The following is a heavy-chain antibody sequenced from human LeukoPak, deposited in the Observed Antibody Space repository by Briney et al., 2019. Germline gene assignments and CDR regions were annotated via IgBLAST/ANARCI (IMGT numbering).Heavy chain of an antibody. D-gene: IGHD6-6*01. CDR2: ISSSSSYI. V-gene: IGHV3-21*01. CDR1: GFTFSSYA. J-gene: IGHJ4*02. Sequence: PGGSLRLSCAASGFTFSSYAMSWVRQAPGKGLEWVSSISSSSSYIYYADSVKGRFTISRDNAKNSLYLQMNSLRAEDTAVYYCARVEIAAPAHDYWGQGTLVTVSS. CDR3: ARVEIAAPAHDY.